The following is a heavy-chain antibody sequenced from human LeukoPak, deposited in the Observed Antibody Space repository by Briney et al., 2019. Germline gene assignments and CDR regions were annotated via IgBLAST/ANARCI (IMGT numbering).Heavy chain of an antibody. J-gene: IGHJ4*02. CDR1: GYTFSNFG. Sequence: GASVRVSCKTSGYTFSNFGINWVRQAPEQGLEWMGWISGNNDNPNYGQKFQGRFTVTTDSSTSTAYMELRNLRFDDTAVYYCARDGTSTDDYWGQGTLVTVSS. CDR2: ISGNNDNP. D-gene: IGHD2-2*01. V-gene: IGHV1-18*01. CDR3: ARDGTSTDDY.